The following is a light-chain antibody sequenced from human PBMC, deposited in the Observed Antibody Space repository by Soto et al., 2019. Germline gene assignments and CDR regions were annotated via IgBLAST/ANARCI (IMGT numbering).Light chain of an antibody. J-gene: IGKJ1*01. CDR3: QEYGSSPTWT. Sequence: EIVLTQSPGTLSLSPGERATLSCRASQSVSSSYLAWYQQIPGQAPRLLIYGASSRATGIPDRFSGSGSGTDFTLSISRMEPEDYAVYYCQEYGSSPTWTFGQVTKGEIK. CDR1: QSVSSSY. CDR2: GAS. V-gene: IGKV3-20*01.